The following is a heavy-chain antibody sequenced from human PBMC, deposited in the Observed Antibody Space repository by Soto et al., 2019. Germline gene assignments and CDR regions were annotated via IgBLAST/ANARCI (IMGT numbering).Heavy chain of an antibody. CDR2: INPNSGGT. V-gene: IGHV1-2*02. Sequence: ASVKVSCKASGYTFTGYYMHWVRQAPGQGLEWMGWINPNSGGTNYAQKFQGRVTMTRDTSISTAYMELSRLRSDDTAVYYCARGDYDSSEPFDYWGQGTLVTAPQ. CDR3: ARGDYDSSEPFDY. J-gene: IGHJ4*02. CDR1: GYTFTGYY. D-gene: IGHD3-22*01.